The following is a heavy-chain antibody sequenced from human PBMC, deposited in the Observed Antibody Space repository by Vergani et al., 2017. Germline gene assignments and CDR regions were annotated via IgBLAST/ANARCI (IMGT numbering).Heavy chain of an antibody. CDR2: IHNRGKT. CDR1: GYSIGSGFY. CDR3: ARSQGDYWYFDL. J-gene: IGHJ2*01. V-gene: IGHV4-38-2*01. Sequence: QVRLEESGPGLVKPSETLSLTCSVSGYSIGSGFYWAWIRQSPGEGLQGLTSIHNRGKTYHNPSLKIRVSVSLDTSKNRFSLNLTSVTATDTAVYYCARSQGDYWYFDLWGPGSLVTVSS. D-gene: IGHD2-21*01.